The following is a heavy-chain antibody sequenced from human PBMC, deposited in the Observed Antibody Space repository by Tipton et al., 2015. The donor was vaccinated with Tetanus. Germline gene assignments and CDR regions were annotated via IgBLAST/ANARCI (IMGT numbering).Heavy chain of an antibody. J-gene: IGHJ5*02. Sequence: TLSLTCTVSGVSISGSYWSWIRQPAGKGLERMGRGGRCGTTTDNPTPKGRDTMSLDTTTNQISLTLTPETAADTAMYYCARGSDIVVVPGVTRADWFDPWGQGTLVTVSS. CDR3: ARGSDIVVVPGVTRADWFDP. V-gene: IGHV4-4*07. CDR1: GVSISGSY. CDR2: GGRCGTT. D-gene: IGHD2-2*01.